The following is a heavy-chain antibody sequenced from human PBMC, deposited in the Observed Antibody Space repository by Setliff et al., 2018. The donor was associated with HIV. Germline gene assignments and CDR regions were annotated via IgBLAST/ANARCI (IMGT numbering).Heavy chain of an antibody. CDR2: INSDGSIT. V-gene: IGHV3-74*01. CDR3: ARDGIAARWALDY. J-gene: IGHJ4*02. D-gene: IGHD6-6*01. CDR1: GVTNW. Sequence: PGGSLRLSCAGSGVTNWMHWVRQAPGKGLVWVSRINSDGSITSYADSVKGRFTISRDNAKNTVFLQMDSLRAEDTAVYYCARDGIAARWALDYWGQGTLVTVSS.